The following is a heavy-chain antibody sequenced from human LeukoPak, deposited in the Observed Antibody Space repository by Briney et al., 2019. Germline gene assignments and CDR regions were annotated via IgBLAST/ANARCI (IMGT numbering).Heavy chain of an antibody. CDR3: ARGSCSGGSCYSYYYYGMDV. J-gene: IGHJ6*02. D-gene: IGHD2-15*01. Sequence: PSETLSLTCAVYGGSFSGYYWSWIRQPPGKGLEWIGEINHSGSTNYNPSLKSRVTISVGTSKNQFSLKLSSVTAADTAVYYCARGSCSGGSCYSYYYYGMDVWGQGTTVTVSS. CDR2: INHSGST. CDR1: GGSFSGYY. V-gene: IGHV4-34*01.